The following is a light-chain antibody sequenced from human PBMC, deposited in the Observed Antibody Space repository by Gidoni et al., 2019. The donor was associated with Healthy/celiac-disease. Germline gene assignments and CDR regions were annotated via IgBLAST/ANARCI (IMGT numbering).Light chain of an antibody. CDR3: QSYDSSLSDVV. V-gene: IGLV1-40*01. CDR2: GNS. J-gene: IGLJ2*01. CDR1: SSNIGAGYD. Sequence: QSLLTQPPSVSGAPGQRVTISCTGSSSNIGAGYDVHWYQQLPGTAPKLLIYGNSNRPSGVPDRLSGSKSGTSASLAITGLQAEDEADYYCQSYDSSLSDVVFGGGTKLTVL.